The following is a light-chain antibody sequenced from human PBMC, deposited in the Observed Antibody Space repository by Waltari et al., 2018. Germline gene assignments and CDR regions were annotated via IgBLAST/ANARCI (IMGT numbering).Light chain of an antibody. J-gene: IGLJ3*02. CDR1: SRDVGSYNL. Sequence: QSALTQPASVSGSPGQSITISCTGTSRDVGSYNLVSWYQQHPGKAPKPMIYEVPKWPAGVSCRFSGSQSGNTASLTISGLQAEDEADYYCCSYAGSSTWVFGGGTKLTVL. CDR3: CSYAGSSTWV. CDR2: EVP. V-gene: IGLV2-23*02.